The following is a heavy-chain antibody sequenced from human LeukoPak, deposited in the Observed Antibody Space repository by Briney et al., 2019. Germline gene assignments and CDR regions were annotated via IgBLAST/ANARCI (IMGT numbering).Heavy chain of an antibody. CDR3: TRVQAGRSGLMDV. Sequence: GGSLRLSCAASGFSLSGYWMHWVRQIPGKGLMWVARIGSDGSGTTYADPVKGRFTISRDNSKNTLYLQMNSLRDEDAAVYHCTRVQAGRSGLMDVWGRGTTVIVSS. CDR2: IGSDGSGT. CDR1: GFSLSGYW. V-gene: IGHV3-74*03. J-gene: IGHJ6*02. D-gene: IGHD2-8*02.